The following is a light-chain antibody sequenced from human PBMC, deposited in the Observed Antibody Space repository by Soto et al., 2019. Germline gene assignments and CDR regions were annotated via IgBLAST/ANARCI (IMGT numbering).Light chain of an antibody. V-gene: IGKV3-15*01. CDR1: QSVSSN. J-gene: IGKJ1*01. Sequence: EIVLTQSPGTLSLSPGERATLSCRASQSVSSNLAWYQQKPGQAPRLLIYGASTRETGIPARFSGSGAGTEFTRTISSLQSEDFEVDYCQQYNNWPWTFGQGTKVDIK. CDR3: QQYNNWPWT. CDR2: GAS.